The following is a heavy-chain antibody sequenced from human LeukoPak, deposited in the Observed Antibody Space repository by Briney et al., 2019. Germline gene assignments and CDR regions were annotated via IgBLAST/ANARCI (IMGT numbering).Heavy chain of an antibody. CDR2: INPNSGGT. CDR1: RYTFTDYY. J-gene: IGHJ4*02. D-gene: IGHD1-26*01. Sequence: ASVKVSCKASRYTFTDYYMHWVRQAPRQGLEWMGWINPNSGGTNYAQKFQGRVTMTRDTSISTAYMELNRLISDDTAVYYCARDQGSYPQNLDYWGQGTLVTVSS. V-gene: IGHV1-2*02. CDR3: ARDQGSYPQNLDY.